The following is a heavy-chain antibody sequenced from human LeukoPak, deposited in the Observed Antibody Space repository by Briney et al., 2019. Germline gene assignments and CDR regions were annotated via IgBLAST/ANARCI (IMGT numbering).Heavy chain of an antibody. CDR1: GYTFTGYY. CDR3: ARDTATMVRGVINLQPY. D-gene: IGHD3-10*01. J-gene: IGHJ4*02. CDR2: INPNSGGT. V-gene: IGHV1-2*02. Sequence: ASVKVSCKASGYTFTGYYMHWVRQAPGQGLEWMGWINPNSGGTNYAQKFQGRVTMTRDTSTSTAYMELSRLRSDDTAVYYCARDTATMVRGVINLQPYWGQGTLVTVSS.